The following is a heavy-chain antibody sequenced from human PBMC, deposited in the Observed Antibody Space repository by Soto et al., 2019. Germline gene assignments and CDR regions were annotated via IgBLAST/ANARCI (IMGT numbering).Heavy chain of an antibody. J-gene: IGHJ4*02. CDR2: INHSGST. D-gene: IGHD5-12*01. CDR1: GGSFSGYY. CDR3: ARGGRWLQFFD. V-gene: IGHV4-34*01. Sequence: PSETLSLTCAVYGGSFSGYYWSWIRQPPGKGLEWIGEINHSGSTNYNPSLKSRVTISVDTSKNQFSLKLSSVTAADTAVYYCARGGRWLQFFDWGQGTLVTVSS.